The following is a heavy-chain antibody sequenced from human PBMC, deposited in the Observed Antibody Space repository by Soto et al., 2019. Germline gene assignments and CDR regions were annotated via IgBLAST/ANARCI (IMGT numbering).Heavy chain of an antibody. CDR3: TTAAGGMWGADY. J-gene: IGHJ4*02. CDR2: VKSKSDGATT. CDR1: GFTFSNVW. D-gene: IGHD1-26*01. Sequence: GSLRLSCAASGFTFSNVWMSWVRQAPGKGLEWVGRVKSKSDGATTDYAAPVKGRFTVSRDDSQNTLSLQMDSLKIEDTAVYFCTTAAGGMWGADYWGQGTPVTVSS. V-gene: IGHV3-15*01.